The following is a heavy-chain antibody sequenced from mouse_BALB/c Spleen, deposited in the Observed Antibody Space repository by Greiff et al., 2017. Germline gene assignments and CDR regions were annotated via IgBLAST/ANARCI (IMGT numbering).Heavy chain of an antibody. CDR2: ISNGGGST. V-gene: IGHV5-12-2*01. Sequence: DVMLVESGGGLVQPGGSLKLSCAASGFTFSSYTMSWVRQTPEKRLEWVAYISNGGGSTYYPDTVKGRFTISRDNAKNTLYLQMSSLKSEDTAMYYCVITTAMDYWGQGTSVTVSS. J-gene: IGHJ4*01. CDR3: VITTAMDY. D-gene: IGHD2-4*01. CDR1: GFTFSSYT.